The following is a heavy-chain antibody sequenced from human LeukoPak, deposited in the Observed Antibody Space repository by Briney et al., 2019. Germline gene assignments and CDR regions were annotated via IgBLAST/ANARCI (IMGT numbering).Heavy chain of an antibody. D-gene: IGHD2-2*01. Sequence: SETLSLTCTVSGDSISSSSYYWGWIRQPPGKGLEWIGGIYYSGSTYYNPSLKSRVTISVDTSKNQFSLKLSSVTAADTAVYYCARHLYCSSTSCYFGAFDIWGQVTMVTVSS. J-gene: IGHJ3*02. CDR2: IYYSGST. CDR1: GDSISSSSYY. V-gene: IGHV4-39*01. CDR3: ARHLYCSSTSCYFGAFDI.